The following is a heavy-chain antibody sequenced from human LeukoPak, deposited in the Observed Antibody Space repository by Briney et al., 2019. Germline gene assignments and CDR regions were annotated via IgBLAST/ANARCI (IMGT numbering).Heavy chain of an antibody. CDR2: IYYSGST. CDR1: GGSISSYY. J-gene: IGHJ4*02. Sequence: KPSETLSLTCTVSGGSISSYYWSWIRQPPGKGLEWIGYIYYSGSTNYNPSLKSRVTISVDTSKNQFSLKLSSVTAADTAVYYCARAENDGYSYGTPFDYWGRGTLVTVSS. CDR3: ARAENDGYSYGTPFDY. V-gene: IGHV4-59*01. D-gene: IGHD5-18*01.